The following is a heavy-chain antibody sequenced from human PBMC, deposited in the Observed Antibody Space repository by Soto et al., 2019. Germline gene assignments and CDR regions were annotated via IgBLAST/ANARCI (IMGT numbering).Heavy chain of an antibody. J-gene: IGHJ6*03. CDR3: ARRGRAIVVVPAAPQDYYYYYYMDV. V-gene: IGHV4-59*08. CDR1: GGSISSYY. CDR2: IYYSGST. Sequence: GSLRLSCTVSGGSISSYYWSWIRQPPGKGLEWIGYIYYSGSTNYNPSLKSRVTISVDTSKNQFSLKLSSVTAADTAVYYCARRGRAIVVVPAAPQDYYYYYYMDVWGKGTTVTVSS. D-gene: IGHD2-2*01.